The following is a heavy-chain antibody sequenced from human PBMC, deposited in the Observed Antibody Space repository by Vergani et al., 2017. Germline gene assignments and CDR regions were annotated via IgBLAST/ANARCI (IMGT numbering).Heavy chain of an antibody. V-gene: IGHV1-3*01. CDR3: ARVMEVAAAGRRDWFDP. J-gene: IGHJ5*02. CDR2: INAGNGNT. CDR1: GYTFTSYA. D-gene: IGHD6-13*01. Sequence: QVQLVQSGAEVKKPGASVKVSCKASGYTFTSYAMHWVRQAPGQRLEWMGWINAGNGNTKYSQKFQVRVTITRDTSASTAYMELSSLRSEDTAVYYCARVMEVAAAGRRDWFDPWGQGTLVTVSS.